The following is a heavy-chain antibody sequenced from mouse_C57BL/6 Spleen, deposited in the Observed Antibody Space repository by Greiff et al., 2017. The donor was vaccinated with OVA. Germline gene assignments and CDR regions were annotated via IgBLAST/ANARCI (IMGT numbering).Heavy chain of an antibody. CDR1: GYTFTSYW. Sequence: QVQLQQPGAELVKPGASVKLSCKASGYTFTSYWMHWVKQRPGQGLEWIGMIHPNSGSTNYNEKFKSKATLTVDKSSSTAYMQLSSLTSEDSAVYYCAREDYGYYYAMDYWGQGTSVTVSS. CDR2: IHPNSGST. V-gene: IGHV1-64*01. CDR3: AREDYGYYYAMDY. J-gene: IGHJ4*01. D-gene: IGHD1-2*01.